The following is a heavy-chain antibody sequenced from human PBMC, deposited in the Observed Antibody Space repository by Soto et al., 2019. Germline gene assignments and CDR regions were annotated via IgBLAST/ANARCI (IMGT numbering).Heavy chain of an antibody. D-gene: IGHD3-22*01. CDR2: ISYDGSNK. Sequence: QVQLVESGGGVVQPGRSLRLSCAASGFTFSSYAMHWVRQASGKGLEWVAVISYDGSNKYYADSVKGRFTISRDNSKNTLYLQMNSLRAEDTAVYYCARSAKPYYDSSGYYSHFDYWGQGTLVTVSS. V-gene: IGHV3-30-3*01. J-gene: IGHJ4*02. CDR1: GFTFSSYA. CDR3: ARSAKPYYDSSGYYSHFDY.